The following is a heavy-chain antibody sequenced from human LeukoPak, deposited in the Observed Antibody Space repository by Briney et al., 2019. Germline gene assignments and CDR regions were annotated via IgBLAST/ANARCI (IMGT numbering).Heavy chain of an antibody. Sequence: GGSLRLSCAASGFTFSSYWMHWVRQAPGKGLVWVSRINSDGSSTSYADSVKGRFTISRDNAKNTLYLQMNSLRAEDTAVYYCARDRYCSGGSCYPQFDYWGPGTLVTVSS. CDR1: GFTFSSYW. V-gene: IGHV3-74*01. CDR2: INSDGSST. D-gene: IGHD2-15*01. CDR3: ARDRYCSGGSCYPQFDY. J-gene: IGHJ4*02.